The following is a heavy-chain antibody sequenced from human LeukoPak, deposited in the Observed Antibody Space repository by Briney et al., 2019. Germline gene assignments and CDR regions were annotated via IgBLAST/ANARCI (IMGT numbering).Heavy chain of an antibody. CDR3: TTGSLFTIVTHGEDY. D-gene: IGHD3-10*01. Sequence: PGGSLRLSCAASGFTFRHAWMSWVRQAPGKGLEWVGRIKSKTDGGTTDYAAPVKGRFTISRDDSKNMLYLQLNSLKTEDTAVYYCTTGSLFTIVTHGEDYWGQGTLVTVSS. CDR1: GFTFRHAW. V-gene: IGHV3-15*01. CDR2: IKSKTDGGTT. J-gene: IGHJ4*02.